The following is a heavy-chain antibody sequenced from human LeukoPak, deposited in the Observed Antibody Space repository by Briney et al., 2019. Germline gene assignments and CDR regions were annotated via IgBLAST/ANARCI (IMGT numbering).Heavy chain of an antibody. D-gene: IGHD1-7*01. CDR3: ARSGGGTTPVIFDY. J-gene: IGHJ4*02. CDR1: GGSISSGGYY. CDR2: IYYSGST. Sequence: PSETLSLTCTVSGGSISSGGYYWSWTRQHPGKGLEWIGYIYYSGSTYYNPSLKSRVTISVDTSKNQFSLKLSSVTAADTAVYYCARSGGGTTPVIFDYWGQGTLVTVSS. V-gene: IGHV4-31*03.